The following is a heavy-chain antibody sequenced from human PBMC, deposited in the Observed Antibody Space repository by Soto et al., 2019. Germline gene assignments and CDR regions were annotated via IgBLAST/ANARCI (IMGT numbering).Heavy chain of an antibody. Sequence: PSETLSLTCTVSGGSISSSSYYWGWIRQPPGKGLEWIGSIYYSGSTYYNPSLKSRVTISVDTSKNQFSLKLSSVTAADTAVYYCAGSSGWYYYYYGMDVWGQGTTVTVSS. CDR1: GGSISSSSYY. V-gene: IGHV4-39*01. D-gene: IGHD6-19*01. CDR3: AGSSGWYYYYYGMDV. CDR2: IYYSGST. J-gene: IGHJ6*02.